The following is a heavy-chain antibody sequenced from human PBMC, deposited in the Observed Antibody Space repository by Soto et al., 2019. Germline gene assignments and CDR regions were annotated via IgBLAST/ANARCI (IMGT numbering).Heavy chain of an antibody. D-gene: IGHD2-2*01. Sequence: GGSLRLSCAASGFPFSTYAMHWVRQAPGKGLEWVAVVWYDGTDKNYADSVKGRSTISRDNSKSTLYLQMDHLRVEDTGVYHCARTDCSSSDCPRDLVGAVTMDYWGQGTPVTVSS. CDR2: VWYDGTDK. CDR1: GFPFSTYA. J-gene: IGHJ4*02. CDR3: ARTDCSSSDCPRDLVGAVTMDY. V-gene: IGHV3-33*01.